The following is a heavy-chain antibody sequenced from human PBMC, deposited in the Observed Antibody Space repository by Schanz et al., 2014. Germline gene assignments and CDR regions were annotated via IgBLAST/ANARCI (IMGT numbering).Heavy chain of an antibody. CDR3: ARETTIITGGAFDV. CDR1: GYSFTKYG. V-gene: IGHV1-8*01. Sequence: QVQLVQSGSEVKKPGDSVKVSCETSGYSFTKYGINWVRQAPGQGLEWMGWMNSKTGNTGYAQRFQGRVTMTRNTSITTAYLELSSLRSGDTAVYYCARETTIITGGAFDVWGQGPMVTVSS. J-gene: IGHJ3*01. D-gene: IGHD3-9*01. CDR2: MNSKTGNT.